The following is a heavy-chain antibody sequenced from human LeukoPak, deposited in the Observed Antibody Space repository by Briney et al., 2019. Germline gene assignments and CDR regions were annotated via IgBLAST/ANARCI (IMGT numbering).Heavy chain of an antibody. CDR1: GYSISSGYY. J-gene: IGHJ4*02. V-gene: IGHV4-38-2*02. D-gene: IGHD3-22*01. CDR2: IYHSGST. Sequence: SETLSLTCTVSGYSISSGYYWGWIRQPPGKGLEWIGSIYHSGSTYYNPSLKSRVTISVDTSKNQFSLKLSSVTAADTAVYYCARDSPYYYDSSGTPLDYWGQGTLVTVSS. CDR3: ARDSPYYYDSSGTPLDY.